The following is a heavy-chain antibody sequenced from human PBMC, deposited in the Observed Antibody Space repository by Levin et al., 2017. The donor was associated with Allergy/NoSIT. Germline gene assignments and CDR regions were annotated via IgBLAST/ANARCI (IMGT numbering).Heavy chain of an antibody. V-gene: IGHV4-39*07. CDR3: AREPRRYGGNPTRDY. D-gene: IGHD4-23*01. CDR2: IYYSGST. CDR1: GGSISSSSYY. J-gene: IGHJ4*02. Sequence: SETLSLTCTVSGGSISSSSYYWGWIRQPPGKGLEWIGSIYYSGSTYYNPSLKSRVTISVDTSKNQFSLKLSSVTAADTAVYYCAREPRRYGGNPTRDYWGQGTLVTVSS.